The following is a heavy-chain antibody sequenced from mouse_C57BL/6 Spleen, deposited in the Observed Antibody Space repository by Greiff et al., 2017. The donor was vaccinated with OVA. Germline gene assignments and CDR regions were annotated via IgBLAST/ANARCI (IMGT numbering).Heavy chain of an antibody. Sequence: QVQLQQSGAELVRPGTSVKVSCKASGYAFTNYLIEWVKQRPGRGLEWIGGINPGSGGTNYNEKFKGKATLTADKSSSTAYMQLSSLTSEDSAVYYCAGSPSTTVVATWYFDVWGTGTTVTVSS. D-gene: IGHD1-1*01. V-gene: IGHV1-54*01. CDR2: INPGSGGT. CDR3: AGSPSTTVVATWYFDV. CDR1: GYAFTNYL. J-gene: IGHJ1*03.